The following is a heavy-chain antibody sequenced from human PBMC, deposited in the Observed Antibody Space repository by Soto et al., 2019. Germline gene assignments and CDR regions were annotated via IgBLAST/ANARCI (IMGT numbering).Heavy chain of an antibody. CDR3: AILPSFYYGSGYGMDV. CDR1: GGTFRSNA. D-gene: IGHD3-10*01. CDR2: LIPIFGTT. J-gene: IGHJ6*02. Sequence: QVQLVQSGTEVKKPGSSVKVSCKASGGTFRSNAISWVRQAPGQGLEWMGGLIPIFGTTNYSQKFQGRVKITADESASTAYMELSSLRSDDPAVYYCAILPSFYYGSGYGMDVWGQWTTVTVSS. V-gene: IGHV1-69*01.